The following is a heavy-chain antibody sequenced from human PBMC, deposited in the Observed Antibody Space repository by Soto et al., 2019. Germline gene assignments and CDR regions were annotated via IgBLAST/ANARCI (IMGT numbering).Heavy chain of an antibody. CDR3: ARDMVRGSIRFDP. V-gene: IGHV1-3*01. J-gene: IGHJ5*02. CDR1: GYTFTSYA. Sequence: QVQLVQSGAEVKKPGASVKVSCRASGYTFTSYAMHWVRQAPGQRLEWMGWINAGNGNTKYSQKFQGRVTITRDTSASTAYMELSSLRSEDTAVYYCARDMVRGSIRFDPWGQGTLVTVSS. CDR2: INAGNGNT. D-gene: IGHD3-10*01.